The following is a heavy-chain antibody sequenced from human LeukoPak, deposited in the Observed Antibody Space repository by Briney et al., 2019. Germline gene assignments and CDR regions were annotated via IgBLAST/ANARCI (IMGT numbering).Heavy chain of an antibody. D-gene: IGHD2-21*02. Sequence: SVTVSCKAPGGTFSSYAISWVRQAPGQGLEWMGGIIPIFGTANYAQKFQGRVTITADESTGTAYMELSSLRSEDTAVYYCAVVTAVIDYWGQGTLVTVSS. V-gene: IGHV1-69*13. CDR3: AVVTAVIDY. CDR2: IIPIFGTA. J-gene: IGHJ4*02. CDR1: GGTFSSYA.